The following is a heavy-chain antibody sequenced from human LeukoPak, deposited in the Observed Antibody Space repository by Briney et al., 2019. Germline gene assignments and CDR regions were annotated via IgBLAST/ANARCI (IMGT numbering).Heavy chain of an antibody. CDR2: IYTSGST. CDR1: GGSISSYY. CDR3: ARLNYDFWRGYYSDY. D-gene: IGHD3-3*01. Sequence: SETLSLTCTVSGGSISSYYWSWIRQPAGKGLEWIGRIYTSGSTNYNPSLKSRVTMSVDTSKNQFSLKLRSVTAADTAVYYCARLNYDFWRGYYSDYWGQGTLVTVSS. V-gene: IGHV4-4*07. J-gene: IGHJ4*02.